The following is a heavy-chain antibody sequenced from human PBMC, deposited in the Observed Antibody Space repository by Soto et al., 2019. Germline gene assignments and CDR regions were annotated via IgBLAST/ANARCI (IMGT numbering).Heavy chain of an antibody. V-gene: IGHV4-61*01. CDR3: ARVPLRYSSSHNFDS. CDR1: GASVSGGSFY. CDR2: IYNNETF. J-gene: IGHJ4*02. Sequence: TSETLSLTCSVSGASVSGGSFYGIWIRQPPGKGLEWIGFIYNNETFNYNPSLKSRVTLSVDTSKHQFSLKLSSVTAADTAVYYCARVPLRYSSSHNFDSWGQGALVTVSS. D-gene: IGHD6-19*01.